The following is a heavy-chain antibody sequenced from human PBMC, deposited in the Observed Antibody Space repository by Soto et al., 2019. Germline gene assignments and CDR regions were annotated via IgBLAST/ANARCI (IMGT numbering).Heavy chain of an antibody. Sequence: QVQLVQSGAEVKKPGASVKVSCKASGYTFTSYYINWVRQAPGQGLEWMGVINPTSGSTGYAQKFQGRVTMTRDASTSTVYMELRSLRSDDTAVYYCARDGRGPNWAETIDYWGQGTLVTVSS. J-gene: IGHJ4*02. CDR1: GYTFTSYY. CDR3: ARDGRGPNWAETIDY. V-gene: IGHV1-46*01. D-gene: IGHD1-1*01. CDR2: INPTSGST.